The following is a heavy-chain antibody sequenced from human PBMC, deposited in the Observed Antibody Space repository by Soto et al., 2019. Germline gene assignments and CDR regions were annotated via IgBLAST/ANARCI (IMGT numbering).Heavy chain of an antibody. D-gene: IGHD6-13*01. J-gene: IGHJ4*02. Sequence: QVQLVESGGGVVQPGGSLRLSCAASEFTFSSHGMHWVRQAPGKGLQWVAVIWYDGSDKYYADSVKGRFTISRDNSKNTLYLQLNSLRAEDTAVYYCARDYSSYWYGFDYWGQGTLVTVSS. CDR3: ARDYSSYWYGFDY. CDR2: IWYDGSDK. V-gene: IGHV3-33*01. CDR1: EFTFSSHG.